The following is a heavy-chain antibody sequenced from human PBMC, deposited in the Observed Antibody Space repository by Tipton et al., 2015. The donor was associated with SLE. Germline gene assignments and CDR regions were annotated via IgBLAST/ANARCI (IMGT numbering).Heavy chain of an antibody. CDR3: ARDRLSHWYFDL. CDR2: IKSDGSRP. CDR1: GFTFRRHW. D-gene: IGHD4/OR15-4a*01. V-gene: IGHV3-74*01. Sequence: SLRLSCAASGFTFRRHWMHWVRQAPGKGLVWVSRIKSDGSRPTYADSVKGRFTISRDNSKNTLYLQMNSLRTEDTAVYYCARDRLSHWYFDLWGRGTLVTVSS. J-gene: IGHJ2*01.